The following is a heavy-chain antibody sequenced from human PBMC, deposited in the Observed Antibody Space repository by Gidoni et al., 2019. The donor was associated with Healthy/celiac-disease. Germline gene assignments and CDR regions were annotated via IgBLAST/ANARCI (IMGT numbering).Heavy chain of an antibody. D-gene: IGHD6-13*01. CDR1: GFPFSSYS. J-gene: IGHJ4*02. Sequence: EVQLVESGGGLVQPGGSLRLSCAAAGFPFSSYSMNGVRQAPGKGLEWVSYISSSSSTIYYADSVKGRFTISRDNAKNSLYLQMNSLRAEDTAVYYCARERQLAGYVDYWGQGTLVTVSS. V-gene: IGHV3-48*01. CDR3: ARERQLAGYVDY. CDR2: ISSSSSTI.